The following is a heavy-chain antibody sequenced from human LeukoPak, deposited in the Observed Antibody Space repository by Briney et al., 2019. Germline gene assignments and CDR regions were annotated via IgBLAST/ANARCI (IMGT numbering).Heavy chain of an antibody. CDR1: GFTFSSYG. Sequence: GGSLRLSCAASGFTFSSYGMHWVRQAPGKGLEWVAVISYDGSNKYYADSVKGRFTISRDNSKNTLYLQMNSLRAEDTAVYYCAKSQWLAYWGQGTLVTVSS. CDR2: ISYDGSNK. J-gene: IGHJ4*02. V-gene: IGHV3-30*18. D-gene: IGHD6-19*01. CDR3: AKSQWLAY.